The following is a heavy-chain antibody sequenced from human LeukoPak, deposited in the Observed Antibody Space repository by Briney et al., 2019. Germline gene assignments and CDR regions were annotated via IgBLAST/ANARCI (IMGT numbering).Heavy chain of an antibody. J-gene: IGHJ6*02. CDR3: ARGRYYGMDV. CDR1: GFTFTSYW. V-gene: IGHV3-74*01. Sequence: GGSLRLSCAASGFTFTSYWMHWVRQAPGKGLVWVSRVNSDGSSTTYADSVKGRFTISRDDAKNTLYLQMNSLRAEDTAVYYCARGRYYGMDVWGQGTTVTVSS. CDR2: VNSDGSST.